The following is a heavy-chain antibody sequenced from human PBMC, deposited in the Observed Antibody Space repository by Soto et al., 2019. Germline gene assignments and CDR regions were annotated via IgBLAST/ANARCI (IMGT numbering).Heavy chain of an antibody. D-gene: IGHD6-13*01. CDR2: IYYSGST. Sequence: SETLSLTCTVSGGSISSYYWSWIRQPPGKGLEWIGYIYYSGSTNYNPSLKSRVTISVDTSKNQFSLKLSSVTAADTAVYYCARTPGIYLAFDIWGPGTMVTVSS. V-gene: IGHV4-59*01. CDR1: GGSISSYY. CDR3: ARTPGIYLAFDI. J-gene: IGHJ3*02.